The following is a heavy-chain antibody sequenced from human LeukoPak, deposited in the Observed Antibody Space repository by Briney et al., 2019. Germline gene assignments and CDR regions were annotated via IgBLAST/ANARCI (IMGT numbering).Heavy chain of an antibody. J-gene: IGHJ6*03. CDR1: RFTFSSYG. CDR2: IRYDGSNK. Sequence: GGSLRLSCAASRFTFSSYGMHWVRQAPGKGLEWVAFIRYDGSNKYYADSVKGRFTISRDNSKNTLYLQMNSLRAEDTAVYYCAKDVPANYDFWSGYYMDVWGKGTTVTVSS. CDR3: AKDVPANYDFWSGYYMDV. D-gene: IGHD3-3*01. V-gene: IGHV3-30*02.